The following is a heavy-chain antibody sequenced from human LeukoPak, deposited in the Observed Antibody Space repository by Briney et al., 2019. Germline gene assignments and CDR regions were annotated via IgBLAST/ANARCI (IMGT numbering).Heavy chain of an antibody. D-gene: IGHD3-22*01. J-gene: IGHJ3*02. CDR2: MYYSGST. CDR3: ARHRYYDSHAFDM. CDR1: GGSISSSSHY. Sequence: PSETLSLTCTVSGGSISSSSHYWGWIRQPPGKGLEWIGSMYYSGSTYYNPSLKSRVTISVDTSKNQFSLKSSSVTAADTAVYYCARHRYYDSHAFDMWGQGTMVTVSS. V-gene: IGHV4-39*01.